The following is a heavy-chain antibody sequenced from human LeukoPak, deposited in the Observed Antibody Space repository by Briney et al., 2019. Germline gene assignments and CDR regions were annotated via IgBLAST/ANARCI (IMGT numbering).Heavy chain of an antibody. D-gene: IGHD3-22*01. CDR2: INPSGGST. CDR3: ARDHAFRWYDSSGYKDY. Sequence: ASVKVSCKAPGYTFTSYYMHWVRQAPGQGLEWMGIINPSGGSTSYAQKFQGRVTMTRDTSTSTVYMELSSLRSEDTAVYYCARDHAFRWYDSSGYKDYWGQGTLVTVSS. V-gene: IGHV1-46*01. J-gene: IGHJ4*02. CDR1: GYTFTSYY.